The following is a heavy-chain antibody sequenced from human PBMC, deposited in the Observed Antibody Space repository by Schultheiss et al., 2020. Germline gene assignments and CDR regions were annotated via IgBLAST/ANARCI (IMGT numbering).Heavy chain of an antibody. D-gene: IGHD3-10*01. J-gene: IGHJ5*02. CDR3: ARRGEVRGVRGWFDP. CDR1: GYSFTSYW. Sequence: GSLRLSCKGSGYSFTSYWIGWVRQMPGKGLEWMGIIYPGDSDTRYSPSFQGQVTISADKSISTAYLQWSSLKASDTAMYYCARRGEVRGVRGWFDPWGQGTLVTVSS. CDR2: IYPGDSDT. V-gene: IGHV5-51*01.